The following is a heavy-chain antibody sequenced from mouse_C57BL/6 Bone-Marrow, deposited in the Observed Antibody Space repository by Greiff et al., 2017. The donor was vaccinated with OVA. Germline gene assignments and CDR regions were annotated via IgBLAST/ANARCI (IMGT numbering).Heavy chain of an antibody. V-gene: IGHV5-4*03. J-gene: IGHJ1*03. Sequence: EVKLVESGGGLVKPGGSLKLSCAASGFTFSSYAMSWVRQTPEQRLEWVATISDGGSYTYYPDNVKGRFTISRDNAKNNLYLQMSHLKSEDTAMYYCARGDYWYFDVWGTGTTVTVSS. CDR3: ARGDYWYFDV. CDR2: ISDGGSYT. CDR1: GFTFSSYA.